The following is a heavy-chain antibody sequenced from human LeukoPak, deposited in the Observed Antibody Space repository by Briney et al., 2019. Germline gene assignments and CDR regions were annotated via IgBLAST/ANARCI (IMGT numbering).Heavy chain of an antibody. CDR3: VRHGGTRVTLVQVYYFDY. V-gene: IGHV4-39*01. Sequence: SETLSLTCTVSGGSISSSSYYWGWIRQPPEKGLEWIGSIYYTGGTSYSPSLKSRVTISVDTSKNQFSLKLSSVTAADTAVYYCVRHGGTRVTLVQVYYFDYWGQGTLVTVSS. D-gene: IGHD4-11*01. J-gene: IGHJ4*02. CDR1: GGSISSSSYY. CDR2: IYYTGGT.